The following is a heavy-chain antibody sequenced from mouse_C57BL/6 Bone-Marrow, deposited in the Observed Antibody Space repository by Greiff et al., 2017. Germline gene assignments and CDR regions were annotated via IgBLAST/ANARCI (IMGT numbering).Heavy chain of an antibody. Sequence: QVQLQQSGAELVMPGASVKLSCKASGYTFTSYWMHWVKQRPGQGLEWIGEIDPSDSYTNYNQKFKGKSTLTVDKSSSTAYMQLSSLTSEDSAVYCCARGVYYSGDFDYWGQGTTLTVSS. D-gene: IGHD2-12*01. CDR3: ARGVYYSGDFDY. CDR2: IDPSDSYT. J-gene: IGHJ2*01. V-gene: IGHV1-69*01. CDR1: GYTFTSYW.